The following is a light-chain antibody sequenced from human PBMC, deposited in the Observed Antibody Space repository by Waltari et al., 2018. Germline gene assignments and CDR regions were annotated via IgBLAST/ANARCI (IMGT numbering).Light chain of an antibody. CDR3: QHRDHWPPDAT. J-gene: IGKJ3*01. Sequence: EIVLTQSPGTLSLSPGDRATLSCRASQRVFSAYLAWYQQKPGQAPRRLISGASRRATGIPARFVCSGSGTDFTLTISSLEPEDFAVYYCQHRDHWPPDATFGPGTKVDI. V-gene: IGKV3D-20*02. CDR2: GAS. CDR1: QRVFSAY.